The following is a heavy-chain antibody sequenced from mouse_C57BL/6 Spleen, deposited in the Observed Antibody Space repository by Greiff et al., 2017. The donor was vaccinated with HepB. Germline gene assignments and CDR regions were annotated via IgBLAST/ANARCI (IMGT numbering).Heavy chain of an antibody. D-gene: IGHD1-1*01. V-gene: IGHV5-6*01. Sequence: EVHLVESGGDLVKPGGSLKLSCAASGFTFSSYGMSWVRQTPDKRLEWVATISSGGSYTYYPDSVKGRFTISRDNAKNTLYLQMSSLKSEDTAMYYCARLYYYGSTSPWFAYWGQGTLVTVSA. CDR1: GFTFSSYG. CDR3: ARLYYYGSTSPWFAY. J-gene: IGHJ3*01. CDR2: ISSGGSYT.